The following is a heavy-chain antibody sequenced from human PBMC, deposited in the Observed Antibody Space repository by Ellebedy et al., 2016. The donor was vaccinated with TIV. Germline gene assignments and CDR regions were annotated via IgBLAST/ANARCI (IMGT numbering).Heavy chain of an antibody. D-gene: IGHD2-8*02. V-gene: IGHV5-51*01. CDR3: ATLRYCTGSSYQVVFDP. CDR2: IFPGDSDT. CDR1: GYTFTNYW. Sequence: GESLKISCKASGYTFTNYWIGWVRQMPGKGLEYMGIIFPGDSDTRYSPSFQGQVTISVDKSINTAYLQWSSLRASDTAMYYCATLRYCTGSSYQVVFDPWGQGTLVAVSS. J-gene: IGHJ5*02.